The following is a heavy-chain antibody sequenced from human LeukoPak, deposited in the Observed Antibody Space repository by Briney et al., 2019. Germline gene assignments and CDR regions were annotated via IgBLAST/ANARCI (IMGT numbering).Heavy chain of an antibody. V-gene: IGHV3-74*01. Sequence: GGSLRLSCGGSGFTFSTYWFHWVRQAPGKGLVWVSRINPDGSRTGYADSVRGRFTISRDNAKNTLYLQMNSLRVEDTAVYFCAKSMTGLDDYWGQGTLDTVSS. J-gene: IGHJ4*02. CDR1: GFTFSTYW. CDR2: INPDGSRT. CDR3: AKSMTGLDDY. D-gene: IGHD3-9*01.